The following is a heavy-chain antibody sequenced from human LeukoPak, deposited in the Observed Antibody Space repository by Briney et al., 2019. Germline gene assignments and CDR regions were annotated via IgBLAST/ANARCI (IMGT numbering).Heavy chain of an antibody. CDR1: GGTFSSYA. D-gene: IGHD3-22*01. Sequence: ASVKVSCKASGGTFSSYAISWVRQAPGQGLEWMGWISAYNGNTNYAQKLQGRVTMTTDTSTSTAYMELRSLRSDDTAVYYCARDEYYYDSSGTHYFDYWGQGTLVTVSS. V-gene: IGHV1-18*01. CDR3: ARDEYYYDSSGTHYFDY. CDR2: ISAYNGNT. J-gene: IGHJ4*02.